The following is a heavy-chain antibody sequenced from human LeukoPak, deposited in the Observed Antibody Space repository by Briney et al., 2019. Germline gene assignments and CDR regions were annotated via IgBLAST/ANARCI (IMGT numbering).Heavy chain of an antibody. Sequence: ASVKVSCKASGYTFTGYYMHWVRQAPGQGLEWMGRINPNSGGTNYAQKFQGRVTMTRDTSISTAYMELSRLRSDDTAVYYCARVLYGVAAAGTGVDAFDIWGQGTMVTVSS. CDR2: INPNSGGT. J-gene: IGHJ3*02. V-gene: IGHV1-2*06. D-gene: IGHD6-13*01. CDR1: GYTFTGYY. CDR3: ARVLYGVAAAGTGVDAFDI.